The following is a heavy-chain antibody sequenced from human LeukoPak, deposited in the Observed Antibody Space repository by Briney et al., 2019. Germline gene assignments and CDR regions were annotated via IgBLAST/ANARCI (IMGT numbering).Heavy chain of an antibody. CDR1: GFTFSSYW. CDR2: IKQDGSEK. J-gene: IGHJ4*02. D-gene: IGHD1-14*01. CDR3: ARDPGRLGTHHDY. V-gene: IGHV3-7*01. Sequence: GGSLRLSCAASGFTFSSYWMGWVRQAPGKGREGVANIKQDGSEKYYVDSVKGRFTISRDNAKNSLYLQMNSLRAEDTAVYYCARDPGRLGTHHDYWGQGTLVTVSS.